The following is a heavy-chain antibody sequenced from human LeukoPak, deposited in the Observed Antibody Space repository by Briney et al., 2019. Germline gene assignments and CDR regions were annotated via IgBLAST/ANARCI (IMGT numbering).Heavy chain of an antibody. CDR2: ISGNAITT. CDR3: AKDRRGSRSSGYYMTQDY. D-gene: IGHD3-22*01. J-gene: IGHJ4*02. CDR1: GFTSSTFA. V-gene: IGHV3-23*01. Sequence: GGYLRLSCAASGFTSSTFAMTWLRQAPGKGLEWVSTISGNAITTYYADSVKGRFTISRDNSKNTLYLQMNSLRLEDTAIYYCAKDRRGSRSSGYYMTQDYWGQGAQVTVSS.